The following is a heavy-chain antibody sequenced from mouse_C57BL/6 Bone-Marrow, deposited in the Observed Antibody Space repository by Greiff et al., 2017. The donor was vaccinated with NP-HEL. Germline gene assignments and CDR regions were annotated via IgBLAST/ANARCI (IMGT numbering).Heavy chain of an antibody. J-gene: IGHJ4*01. V-gene: IGHV10-1*01. CDR1: GFSFSTYA. CDR2: IRSKSNNYAT. Sequence: EVKLVESGGGLVQPKGSLKLSCAASGFSFSTYAMNWVRQAPGKGLEWVARIRSKSNNYATYYADSVKDRFTISRDDSESMLYLQMNNLKTEDTAMYYCVRTDMDYWGQGTSVTVSS. CDR3: VRTDMDY.